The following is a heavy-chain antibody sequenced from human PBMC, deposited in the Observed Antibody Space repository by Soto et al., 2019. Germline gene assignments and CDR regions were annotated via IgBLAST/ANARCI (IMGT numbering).Heavy chain of an antibody. D-gene: IGHD3-10*01. CDR2: IYYSGST. J-gene: IGHJ3*01. CDR3: ARVWGGAFEF. Sequence: QVQLQESGPGLVKPSETLSLTCTVAGGSISSYYWSWIRQPPGKGLEWIGYIYYSGSTNYNPSLNSRVTISVDTSNNQFSLKLISVTAADTAVYYCARVWGGAFEFWCQGTMVTVSS. V-gene: IGHV4-59*01. CDR1: GGSISSYY.